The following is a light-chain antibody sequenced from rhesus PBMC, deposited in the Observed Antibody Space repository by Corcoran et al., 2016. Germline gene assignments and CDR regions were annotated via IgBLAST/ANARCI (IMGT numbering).Light chain of an antibody. CDR1: QWVSST. J-gene: IGKJ4*01. Sequence: EIIITQSPATLSLSPGERATLPCRTSQWVSSTLALYQQKPGQAPRLLIYDASNRATGVPDRFSGSGSGTECTLTIRSREAEDVGVYYCKQESNWPLTFGGGTKVEIK. V-gene: IGKV3-35*01. CDR3: KQESNWPLT. CDR2: DAS.